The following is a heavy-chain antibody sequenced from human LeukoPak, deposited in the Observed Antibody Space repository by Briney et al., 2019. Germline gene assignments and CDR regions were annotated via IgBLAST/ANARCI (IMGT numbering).Heavy chain of an antibody. CDR3: AKTGSLSSIAALSSRIASDY. CDR1: GFTFSSYA. CDR2: ISGSGGST. V-gene: IGHV3-23*01. Sequence: GGSLRLSCAASGFTFSSYAMSWVRQAPGKGLEWVSAISGSGGSTYYADSVKGRFTISRDNSKNTLYLQMNSLRAEDTAVYYCAKTGSLSSIAALSSRIASDYWGQGTLVTVSS. D-gene: IGHD6-6*01. J-gene: IGHJ4*02.